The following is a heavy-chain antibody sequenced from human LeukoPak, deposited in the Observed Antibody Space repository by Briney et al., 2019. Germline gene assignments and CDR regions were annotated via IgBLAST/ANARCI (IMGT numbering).Heavy chain of an antibody. J-gene: IGHJ4*02. CDR1: GFTFNSYA. Sequence: GGSLRLSCAASGFTFNSYAMSWVRQAPGKGLEWVSAISGSGGSTYYADSVKGRFTISRDNSKNTLYLQMNSLRAEDTAVYYCAKYYDFWSGYLYYFDYWGQGTLVTVSS. D-gene: IGHD3-3*01. V-gene: IGHV3-23*01. CDR3: AKYYDFWSGYLYYFDY. CDR2: ISGSGGST.